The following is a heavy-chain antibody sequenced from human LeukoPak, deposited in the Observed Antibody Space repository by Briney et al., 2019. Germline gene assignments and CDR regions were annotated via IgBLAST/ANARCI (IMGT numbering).Heavy chain of an antibody. CDR2: IYYSGST. D-gene: IGHD4-17*01. J-gene: IGHJ4*02. V-gene: IGHV4-31*03. Sequence: SETLSHTCTVSGGSISSGGYYWSWIRQHPGKGLEWIGYIYYSGSTYYNPSLKSRVTISVDTSKNQFSLKLSSVTAADTAVYYCARALYGDLYYFDYWGQGTLVTVSS. CDR3: ARALYGDLYYFDY. CDR1: GGSISSGGYY.